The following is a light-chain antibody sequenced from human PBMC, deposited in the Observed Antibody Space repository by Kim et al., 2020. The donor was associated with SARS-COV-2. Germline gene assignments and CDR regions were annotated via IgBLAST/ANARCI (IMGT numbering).Light chain of an antibody. J-gene: IGLJ1*01. CDR3: NSRGRGSTGNLYV. Sequence: SSELTQDPDVSVALGQTVTITCQGDSLRRYYASWYQQKPGQAPVLVMYDKNNRPSGIPDRFSGSSSGDTASLTITGAQAADEADYYCNSRGRGSTGNLYVFGTGTKVTVL. CDR1: SLRRYY. CDR2: DKN. V-gene: IGLV3-19*01.